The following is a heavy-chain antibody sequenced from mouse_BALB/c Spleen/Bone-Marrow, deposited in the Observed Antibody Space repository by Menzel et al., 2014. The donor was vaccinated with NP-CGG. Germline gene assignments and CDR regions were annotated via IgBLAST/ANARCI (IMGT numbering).Heavy chain of an antibody. V-gene: IGHV3-2*02. CDR2: ISYSGST. Sequence: EVNLVESGPGLVKPSQSLSLTCTVTGYSITSDYAWNWIRQFPGNKLEWMGYISYSGSTSYNPSLKSRISITRDTSKNQFFLQLNSVTTEDTATYYCARDNYYGSSYWGQGTTLTVSS. CDR1: GYSITSDYA. J-gene: IGHJ2*01. D-gene: IGHD1-1*01. CDR3: ARDNYYGSSY.